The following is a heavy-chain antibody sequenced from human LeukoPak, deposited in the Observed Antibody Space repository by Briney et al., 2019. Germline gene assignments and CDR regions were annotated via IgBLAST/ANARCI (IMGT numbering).Heavy chain of an antibody. J-gene: IGHJ4*02. CDR2: INPSGGST. CDR3: ARAYYDSSGYYYFDY. V-gene: IGHV1-46*01. Sequence: ASVKVSCKASGYTFTSYYMHWVRQAPGQGLEWMGIINPSGGSTSYAQKFQGRVTITTDESTSTAYMELSSLRSEDTAVYYCARAYYDSSGYYYFDYWGQGTLVTVSS. CDR1: GYTFTSYY. D-gene: IGHD3-22*01.